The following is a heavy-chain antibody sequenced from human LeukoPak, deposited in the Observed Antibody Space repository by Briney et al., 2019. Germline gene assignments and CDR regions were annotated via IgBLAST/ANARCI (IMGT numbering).Heavy chain of an antibody. V-gene: IGHV3-64D*09. J-gene: IGHJ4*02. CDR3: VKITSVTGGDC. CDR1: GFTFSAYA. CDR2: ISNNGGSS. D-gene: IGHD1-1*01. Sequence: RGSLRLSCSASGFTFSAYAMYWVRQAPGKGLEYVSGISNNGGSSFYAHSVKGRFTISRDNSKNTLYLQMSSLRAEDTAVYYCVKITSVTGGDCWGQGTRLTVSS.